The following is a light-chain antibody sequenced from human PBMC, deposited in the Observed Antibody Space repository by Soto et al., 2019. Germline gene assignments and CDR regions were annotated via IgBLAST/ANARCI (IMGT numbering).Light chain of an antibody. CDR3: SSYAGSTTYV. V-gene: IGLV2-23*01. CDR2: EGF. CDR1: TNDVGTYNL. Sequence: QSALTQPASVSGSPGQSITLSCTGTTNDVGTYNLVSWYQQHPGKPPKLMIYEGFKRPSGVSNRFSGSKSGNTASLTISGLQAEDEADYYCSSYAGSTTYVFGTGTKVTV. J-gene: IGLJ1*01.